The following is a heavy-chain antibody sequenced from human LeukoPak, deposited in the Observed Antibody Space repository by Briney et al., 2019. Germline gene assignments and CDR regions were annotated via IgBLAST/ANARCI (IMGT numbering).Heavy chain of an antibody. V-gene: IGHV3-66*01. J-gene: IGHJ6*03. CDR2: IYSGGST. Sequence: QPGGSLRLSCAASGFTVSSNYMSWVRQAPGKGLEWVSVIYSGGSTYYADSVKGRFTISRDNSKNTLYLQMNSLRAEDTAVYYCAKGLRTGVGPYMGYHYYMDVWGKGATVTVSS. D-gene: IGHD3-16*01. CDR3: AKGLRTGVGPYMGYHYYMDV. CDR1: GFTVSSNY.